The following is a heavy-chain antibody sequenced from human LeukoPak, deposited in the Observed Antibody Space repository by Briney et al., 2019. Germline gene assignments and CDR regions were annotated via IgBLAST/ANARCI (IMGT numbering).Heavy chain of an antibody. V-gene: IGHV4-31*03. Sequence: SETLSLTCTVSGGSISSGGYYWSWIRQLPGKGLERIGYIYYSGSTYYNPSLKSRVTISVDTSKNQFSLKLSSVTAADTAVYYCARVGWDNQAFDPWGQGTLVTVSS. CDR2: IYYSGST. D-gene: IGHD1/OR15-1a*01. J-gene: IGHJ5*02. CDR1: GGSISSGGYY. CDR3: ARVGWDNQAFDP.